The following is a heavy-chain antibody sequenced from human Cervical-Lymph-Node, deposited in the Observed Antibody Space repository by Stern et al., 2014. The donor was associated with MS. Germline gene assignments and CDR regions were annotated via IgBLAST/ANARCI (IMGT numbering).Heavy chain of an antibody. CDR3: ARDSNTSGGSYFDY. CDR2: IHYIGIT. V-gene: IGHV4-59*01. J-gene: IGHJ4*02. Sequence: VQLVESGPGLVKPSETLSLTCTVSGGSISTYYWSWIRQPPGKGLEWIGVIHYIGITNYNSSLKSRVTISLDTSKNQFSLKLSSVTAADTAVYYCARDSNTSGGSYFDYWGQGILGTVSS. CDR1: GGSISTYY. D-gene: IGHD1-26*01.